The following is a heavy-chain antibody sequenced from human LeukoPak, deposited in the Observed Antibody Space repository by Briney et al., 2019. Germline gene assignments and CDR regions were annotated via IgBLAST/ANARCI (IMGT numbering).Heavy chain of an antibody. CDR2: LNTNSGNT. CDR3: ARATMVLGVILPYYYYYMHV. V-gene: IGHV1-8*01. Sequence: ASVKVSCTASGYTFTSYDINWVRQATGQGLGWMGWLNTNSGNTVYAEKFQGRVTMTSNTSISTAYMELSSLRYEDTPVYYCARATMVLGVILPYYYYYMHVWGKGTTVTVSS. CDR1: GYTFTSYD. J-gene: IGHJ6*03. D-gene: IGHD3-10*01.